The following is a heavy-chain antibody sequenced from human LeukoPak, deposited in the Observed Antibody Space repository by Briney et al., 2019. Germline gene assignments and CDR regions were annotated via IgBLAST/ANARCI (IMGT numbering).Heavy chain of an antibody. CDR3: AKDVGYSSGCPDY. D-gene: IGHD6-19*01. CDR1: GFTFSSYA. Sequence: SGGSLRLSCAASGFTFSSYAMSWVRQAPGKGLEWVSAISGSGGSTYYADSVKGRFTISRDNSKNTLYLQMNSLRAEDTALYYCAKDVGYSSGCPDYWGQGTLVTVSS. J-gene: IGHJ4*02. CDR2: ISGSGGST. V-gene: IGHV3-23*01.